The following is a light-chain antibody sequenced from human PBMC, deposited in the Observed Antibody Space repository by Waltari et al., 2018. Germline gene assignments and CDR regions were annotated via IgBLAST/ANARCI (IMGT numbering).Light chain of an antibody. CDR3: QQYYSTPVT. J-gene: IGKJ1*01. CDR2: WAT. Sequence: VMTQSPDSLAVSLGERATINCKSSQSVFWDSHKKDYFAWYQQKPGQPPKLLISWATTRESGVPDRFSGSGSGTDFTLTISSLQAEDVAVYYCQQYYSTPVTFGQGTKVEIK. V-gene: IGKV4-1*01. CDR1: QSVFWDSHKKDY.